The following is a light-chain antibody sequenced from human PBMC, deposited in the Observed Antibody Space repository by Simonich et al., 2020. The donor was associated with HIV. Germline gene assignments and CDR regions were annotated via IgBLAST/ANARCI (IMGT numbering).Light chain of an antibody. CDR3: SSYISSSTV. V-gene: IGLV2-14*01. J-gene: IGLJ2*01. Sequence: SALTQPASVSGSPGQSITISCTGTGSDVGAYNYVSWYQQNPGKAPKIIIYDVIKRPSLVANRFSGSKSGNTASLTISGLQAEDEADYYCSSYISSSTVFGGGTKLTVL. CDR1: GSDVGAYNY. CDR2: DVI.